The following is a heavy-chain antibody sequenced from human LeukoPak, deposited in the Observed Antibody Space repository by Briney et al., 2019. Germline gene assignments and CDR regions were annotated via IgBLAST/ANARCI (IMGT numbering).Heavy chain of an antibody. CDR2: IDHGGST. CDR3: AKREDFLWWNY. D-gene: IGHD2-21*01. CDR1: GGSFSGYY. V-gene: IGHV4-34*01. J-gene: IGHJ4*02. Sequence: SETLSLTCVVYGGSFSGYYWSWVRQPPGKGREWIGEIDHGGSTKSNPSLKNRVTMSVDTSKKQFSLRLSSVTAANTAVYYCAKREDFLWWNYWGQGTRVTVSS.